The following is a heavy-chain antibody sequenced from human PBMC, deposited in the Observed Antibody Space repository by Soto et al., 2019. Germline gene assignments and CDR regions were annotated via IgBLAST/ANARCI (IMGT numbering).Heavy chain of an antibody. D-gene: IGHD6-6*01. CDR1: GDSLSSSGYY. CDR3: ARHAVGYSGSPICVFDH. CDR2: IFHSGST. Sequence: SETLSLTCTVSGDSLSSSGYYWGWILQSPGKGLEWIGSIFHSGSTYYNPSLKSRVTISVDTSENQFSLKLSSVTAADTAVYYCARHAVGYSGSPICVFDHWGQGTLVTVSS. V-gene: IGHV4-39*01. J-gene: IGHJ4*02.